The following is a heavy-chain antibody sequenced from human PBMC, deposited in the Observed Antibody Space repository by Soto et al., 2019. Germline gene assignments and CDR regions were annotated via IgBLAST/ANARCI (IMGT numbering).Heavy chain of an antibody. Sequence: ASVKVSCKASGYTFTGYYMHWVRQAPGQGLEWMGWINPNSGGTNYAQKFQGWVTMTRDTSISPAYMELSRLGSDDTAVYYCARGVTAFFLNYYYYYMDVWGKGTTVTVSS. V-gene: IGHV1-2*04. CDR1: GYTFTGYY. CDR2: INPNSGGT. CDR3: ARGVTAFFLNYYYYYMDV. J-gene: IGHJ6*03. D-gene: IGHD3-3*01.